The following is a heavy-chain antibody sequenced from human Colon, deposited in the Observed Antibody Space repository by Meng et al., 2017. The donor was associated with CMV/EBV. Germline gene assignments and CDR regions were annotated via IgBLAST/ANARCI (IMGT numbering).Heavy chain of an antibody. V-gene: IGHV3-21*01. CDR1: GFTFSSYS. J-gene: IGHJ4*02. CDR2: ITSSNSYM. D-gene: IGHD2-15*01. Sequence: GGSLRLSCAASGFTFSSYSMNWVRQAPGKRLEWVSSITSSNSYMYYADSVKGRFTISRDNARKSLYLQMDNLRAEDTAVYYCARLVVGDNDYFDYWGQGTLVTVSS. CDR3: ARLVVGDNDYFDY.